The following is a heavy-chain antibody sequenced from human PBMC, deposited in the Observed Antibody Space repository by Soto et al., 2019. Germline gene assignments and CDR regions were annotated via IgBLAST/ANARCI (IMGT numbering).Heavy chain of an antibody. CDR2: ISGSGGST. Sequence: PGGSLRLSCAASGFTFSSYAMSWVRQAPGKGLEWVSAISGSGGSTYYADSVKGRFTISRDNSKNTLYLQMNSLRAEDTAVYYCANLPTDYFDDQGTGYYYYGMDVWGQGTTVTLSS. CDR3: ANLPTDYFDDQGTGYYYYGMDV. CDR1: GFTFSSYA. J-gene: IGHJ6*02. V-gene: IGHV3-23*01. D-gene: IGHD4-4*01.